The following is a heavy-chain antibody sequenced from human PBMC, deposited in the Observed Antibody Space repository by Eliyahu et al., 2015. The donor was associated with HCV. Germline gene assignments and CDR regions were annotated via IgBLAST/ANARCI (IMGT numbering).Heavy chain of an antibody. J-gene: IGHJ6*02. CDR3: ATETLKVLRYFDWSPSDQHYGMDV. Sequence: QVQLVQSGAEAKKPGASVKVSCKVSGYTLKELTIXWVRQAPGKGLEWMGGFDPEDGETLYAQKFQGRLTMTDDTSKNTAYMELSSLRSEDTAVYYCATETLKVLRYFDWSPSDQHYGMDVWGQGTTVTVSS. D-gene: IGHD3-9*01. CDR2: FDPEDGET. CDR1: GYTLKELT. V-gene: IGHV1-24*01.